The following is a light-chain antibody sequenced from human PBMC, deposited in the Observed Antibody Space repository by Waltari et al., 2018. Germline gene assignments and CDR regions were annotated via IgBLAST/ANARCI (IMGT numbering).Light chain of an antibody. V-gene: IGLV3-1*01. CDR3: QAWDTFIFV. CDR1: HLGDNF. Sequence: SYDLTQPPSVSVSPGQTATITCFGHHLGDNFTSWYQQKPGQSPVLVINEDNKRPPGIPERFSGSNSGNTATLTISGTQSMDEADYYCQAWDTFIFVFGLGTKVTVL. CDR2: EDN. J-gene: IGLJ1*01.